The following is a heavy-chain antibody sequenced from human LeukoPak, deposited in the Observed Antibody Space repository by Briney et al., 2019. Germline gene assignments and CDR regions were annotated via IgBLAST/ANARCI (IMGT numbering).Heavy chain of an antibody. CDR1: GFTFRSYG. V-gene: IGHV3-33*01. CDR3: VRNPKGSHERSGYYYL. D-gene: IGHD3-22*01. Sequence: PGRSLRLSCAASGFTFRSYGMHWVRQAPGKGLEWVAVIWDGGSNREYGDSVNGRFTISRDNPKNTLYLQMNSLRGEDTAVYYCVRNPKGSHERSGYYYLWGQGTLVTVSS. CDR2: IWDGGSNR. J-gene: IGHJ5*02.